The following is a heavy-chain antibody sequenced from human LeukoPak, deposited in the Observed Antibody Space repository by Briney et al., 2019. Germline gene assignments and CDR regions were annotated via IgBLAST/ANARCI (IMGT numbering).Heavy chain of an antibody. Sequence: ASVKVPCKASGYTFTSYGISWVRQAPGQGLEWMGIINPSGGSTSYAQKFQGRVTMTRDMSTSTVYMELSSLRSEDTAVYYCARDLIAAAGTGIYWGQGTLVTVSS. CDR3: ARDLIAAAGTGIY. CDR2: INPSGGST. J-gene: IGHJ4*02. V-gene: IGHV1-46*01. CDR1: GYTFTSYG. D-gene: IGHD6-13*01.